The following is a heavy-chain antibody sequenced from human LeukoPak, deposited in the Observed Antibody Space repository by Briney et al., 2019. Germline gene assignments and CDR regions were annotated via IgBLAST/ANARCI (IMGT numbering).Heavy chain of an antibody. V-gene: IGHV3-23*01. J-gene: IGHJ4*02. Sequence: GGSLRLSCAASGFTVSSNYMSWVRQAPGKGLEWVSAISGSGGSTYYADSVKGRFTISRDNSKNTLYLQMNSLRAEDTAVYYCAKCKRTMVRGVITSWDYWGQGTLVTVSS. CDR1: GFTVSSNY. CDR2: ISGSGGST. D-gene: IGHD3-10*01. CDR3: AKCKRTMVRGVITSWDY.